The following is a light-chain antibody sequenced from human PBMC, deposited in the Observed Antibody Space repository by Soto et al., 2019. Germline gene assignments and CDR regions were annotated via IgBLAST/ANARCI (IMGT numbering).Light chain of an antibody. J-gene: IGKJ1*01. V-gene: IGKV3-20*01. CDR2: LAS. CDR1: QSVDSNY. CDR3: QQYGSSPWT. Sequence: EIVLTQSPGTLSLSPGERATLSCRASQSVDSNYLAWYQQRPGQAPRLLIYLASNRAAGIPERFSGSGSGTDFTLTISRLEPEDFALYHCQQYGSSPWTFGRGTKVE.